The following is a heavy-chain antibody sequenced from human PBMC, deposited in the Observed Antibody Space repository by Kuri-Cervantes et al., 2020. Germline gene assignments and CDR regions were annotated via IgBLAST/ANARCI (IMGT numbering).Heavy chain of an antibody. J-gene: IGHJ3*02. CDR3: ARSTRLADYGTGEIDI. CDR1: GYMFTSYG. Sequence: ASVKVSCKTSGYMFTSYGISWVRQAPGQGLEWMGWISTYNGETKYAQNVQGRVTMTTDASTNTAYVELRSLRSGDTAVYYCARSTRLADYGTGEIDIWGQGTMVTVSS. D-gene: IGHD3-10*01. V-gene: IGHV1-18*01. CDR2: ISTYNGET.